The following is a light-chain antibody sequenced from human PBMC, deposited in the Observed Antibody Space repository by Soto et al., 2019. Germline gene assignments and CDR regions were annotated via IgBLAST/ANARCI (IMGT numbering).Light chain of an antibody. CDR1: QSVSSN. CDR3: QQYSNWPRT. J-gene: IGKJ1*01. V-gene: IGKV3-15*01. Sequence: EIVMTQSPATLSVSPGERATLSCRASQSVSSNLAWYQQKPGQAPRLLIYGASTRATGIPASFSGSGSGTEFTLTISSLQSEDFAIYYCQQYSNWPRTFGQGTKADIK. CDR2: GAS.